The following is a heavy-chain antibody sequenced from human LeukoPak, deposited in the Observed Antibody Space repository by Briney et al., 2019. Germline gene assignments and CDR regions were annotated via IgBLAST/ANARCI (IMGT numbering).Heavy chain of an antibody. V-gene: IGHV3-43*01. CDR1: GFTFDDYT. D-gene: IGHD3-22*01. J-gene: IGHJ4*02. Sequence: GGSLRLSCAASGFTFDDYTMHWVRQAPGKGLEWVSLISWDGGSTYYADSVKGRFTISRDNAKNSLYLQMNSLRAEDTALYYCARASPYYYDSSGYYPYYFDYWGQGTLVTVSS. CDR3: ARASPYYYDSSGYYPYYFDY. CDR2: ISWDGGST.